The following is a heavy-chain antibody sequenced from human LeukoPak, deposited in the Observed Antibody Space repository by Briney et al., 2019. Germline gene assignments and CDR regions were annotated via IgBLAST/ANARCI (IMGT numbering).Heavy chain of an antibody. Sequence: SETLSLTCTVSGDSISSGTYYWTWIRQPAGEGLEWIGRIQTSGSTNYNPSLKSRVTISIDTSNNQFSLKLNSVTAADTAVYYCASVYCSGGSCPIDYWGQGTLVTSSS. CDR1: GDSISSGTYY. CDR2: IQTSGST. CDR3: ASVYCSGGSCPIDY. J-gene: IGHJ4*02. D-gene: IGHD2-15*01. V-gene: IGHV4-61*02.